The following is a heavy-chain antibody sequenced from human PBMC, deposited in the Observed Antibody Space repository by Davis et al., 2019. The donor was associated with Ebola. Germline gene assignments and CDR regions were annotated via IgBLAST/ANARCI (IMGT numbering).Heavy chain of an antibody. J-gene: IGHJ4*02. V-gene: IGHV3-7*03. CDR1: GFTFGDYA. CDR2: IKQDGSEK. D-gene: IGHD5-12*01. Sequence: GESLKISCTASGFTFGDYAMSWVRQAPGKGLEWVANIKQDGSEKYYVDSVKGRFTISRDNAKNSLYLQMNSLRAEDTAVYYCARDWLRLLVYWGQGTLVTVSS. CDR3: ARDWLRLLVY.